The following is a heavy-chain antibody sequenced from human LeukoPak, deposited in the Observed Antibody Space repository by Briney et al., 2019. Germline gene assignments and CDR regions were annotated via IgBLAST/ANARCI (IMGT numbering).Heavy chain of an antibody. V-gene: IGHV4-34*01. CDR3: ARQRGSDY. J-gene: IGHJ4*02. Sequence: SETLSLTCAVYGGSFSGYYWSWIRQPPGKGLEWIGEINHSGSTNYNPSLKSRVTISVDTSKNQFSLKLSSVTAADTAVYYCARQRGSDYWGQGTLVTVSS. D-gene: IGHD3-16*01. CDR2: INHSGST. CDR1: GGSFSGYY.